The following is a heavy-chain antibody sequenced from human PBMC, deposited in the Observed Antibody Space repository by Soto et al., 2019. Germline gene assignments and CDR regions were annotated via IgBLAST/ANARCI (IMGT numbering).Heavy chain of an antibody. V-gene: IGHV1-69*01. J-gene: IGHJ6*02. D-gene: IGHD3-3*01. Sequence: QVQLVQSGAEVKKPGSSVKVSCKASGGTFSSYAISWVRQAPGQGLEWMGGIIPIFGTANYAQKFQGRVTITADESTSTAYMELSSLRSEDTAVYYCARDTLRVLRFLEWYDRNYYYGMDVWGQGTTVTVSS. CDR2: IIPIFGTA. CDR1: GGTFSSYA. CDR3: ARDTLRVLRFLEWYDRNYYYGMDV.